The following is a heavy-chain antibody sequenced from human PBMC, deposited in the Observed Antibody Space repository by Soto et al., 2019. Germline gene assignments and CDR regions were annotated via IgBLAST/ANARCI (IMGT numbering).Heavy chain of an antibody. J-gene: IGHJ4*02. CDR1: GYTFTGYY. D-gene: IGHD3-9*01. CDR2: INPNSGGT. CDR3: AKSNYDIFPPGPL. Sequence: GASVKVSCKASGYTFTGYYMHWVRQAPGQGLEWMGWINPNSGGTNYAQKFQGRVTMTRDTSISTAYMELSRLRSDDTAVYYCAKSNYDIFPPGPLWGQGTPAPVYS. V-gene: IGHV1-2*02.